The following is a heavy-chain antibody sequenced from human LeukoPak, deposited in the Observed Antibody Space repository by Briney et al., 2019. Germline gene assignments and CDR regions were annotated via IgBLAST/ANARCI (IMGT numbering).Heavy chain of an antibody. Sequence: SETLSLTCTVSGGSISSSSYYWGWIRQPPGKGLEWIGSIYYSGSTYYNPSLKSRVTISVDTSKNQFSLKLSSVTAADTAVYYCASPSIVGATSGVWAGAHAFDIWGQGTMVTVSS. V-gene: IGHV4-39*01. CDR1: GGSISSSSYY. CDR3: ASPSIVGATSGVWAGAHAFDI. J-gene: IGHJ3*02. CDR2: IYYSGST. D-gene: IGHD1-26*01.